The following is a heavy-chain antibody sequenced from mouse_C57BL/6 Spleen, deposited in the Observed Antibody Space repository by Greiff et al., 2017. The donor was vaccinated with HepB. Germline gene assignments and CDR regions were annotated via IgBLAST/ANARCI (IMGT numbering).Heavy chain of an antibody. V-gene: IGHV5-6*01. D-gene: IGHD2-4*01. CDR2: ISSGGSYT. Sequence: EVQVVESGGDLVKPGGSLKLSCAASGFTFSSYGMSWVRQTPDKRLEWVATISSGGSYTYYPDSVKGRFTISRDNAKNTLYLQMSSLKSEDTAMYYCARGDDYDDGDYYAMDYWGQGTSVTVSS. CDR1: GFTFSSYG. CDR3: ARGDDYDDGDYYAMDY. J-gene: IGHJ4*01.